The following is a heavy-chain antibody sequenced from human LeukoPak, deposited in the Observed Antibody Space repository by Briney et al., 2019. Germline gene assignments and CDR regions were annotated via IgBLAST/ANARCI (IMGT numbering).Heavy chain of an antibody. CDR2: IRQDGSER. CDR3: AGGAGWLIDY. J-gene: IGHJ4*02. V-gene: IGHV3-7*03. CDR1: GFSFGRHW. D-gene: IGHD3-16*01. Sequence: GGSLRLSCAASGFSFGRHWMNWVRQAPGKGLEWVANIRQDGSERNYVDSVKGRFTISRDNAKNSLFLQMDSLRAEDTAVYYCAGGAGWLIDYWGQGTLVTVSS.